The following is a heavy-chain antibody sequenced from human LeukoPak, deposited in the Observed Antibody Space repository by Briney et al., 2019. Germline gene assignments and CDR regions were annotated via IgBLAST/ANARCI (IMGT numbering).Heavy chain of an antibody. CDR2: ISSSSSTI. Sequence: PGGSLRLSCAASGFTFSSYSMNWVRQAPGKGLEWVSYISSSSSTIYYADSVKGRFTISRDNAKNSLYLQMNNLRAEDTAVYSCARRTNYLAFDYWGQGTLVTVSS. V-gene: IGHV3-48*01. CDR3: ARRTNYLAFDY. CDR1: GFTFSSYS. J-gene: IGHJ4*02. D-gene: IGHD4/OR15-4a*01.